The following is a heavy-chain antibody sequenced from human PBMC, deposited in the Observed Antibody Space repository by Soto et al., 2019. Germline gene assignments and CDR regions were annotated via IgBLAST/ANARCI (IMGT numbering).Heavy chain of an antibody. CDR1: GGTFSSYA. CDR2: IIPIFGTA. V-gene: IGHV1-69*06. Sequence: QVQLVQSGAEVKKPGSSVKVSCKASGGTFSSYAISWVRQAPGQGLEWMGGIIPIFGTANYAQKFQGRVTITADKSTSPANMELSSLRFEETAVYYCARDDSSGYYNFDYWGQGTLGTVSS. J-gene: IGHJ4*02. D-gene: IGHD3-22*01. CDR3: ARDDSSGYYNFDY.